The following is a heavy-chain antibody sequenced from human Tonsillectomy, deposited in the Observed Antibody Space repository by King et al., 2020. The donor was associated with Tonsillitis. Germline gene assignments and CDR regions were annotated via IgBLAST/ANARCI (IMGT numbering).Heavy chain of an antibody. V-gene: IGHV4-34*01. CDR2: INHSGST. J-gene: IGHJ3*02. CDR3: ARGLRVRGVRAFDI. Sequence: VQLQQWGAGLLKPSETLSLTCAVYGGSFSGYYWSWIRQPPGKGLEWIGEINHSGSTNYNPSLKSRVTISVDTSKNQFSLKLSSVTAADTAVYYCARGLRVRGVRAFDIWGQGKMVTVSS. CDR1: GGSFSGYY. D-gene: IGHD3-10*01.